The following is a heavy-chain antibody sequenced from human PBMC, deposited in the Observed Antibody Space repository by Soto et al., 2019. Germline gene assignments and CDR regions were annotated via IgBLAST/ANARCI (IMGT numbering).Heavy chain of an antibody. CDR2: MNPNSVNT. CDR1: GYTLTSYD. J-gene: IGHJ4*02. CDR3: ARAGIYGALDY. D-gene: IGHD4-17*01. Sequence: ASVKVSCKAPGYTLTSYDINWVRQATGQGLEWMGWMNPNSVNTGFAQKFQGRVTMTRSTSISTAYMELSSLRSDDTAMYYCARAGIYGALDYWGQGTLVTVS. V-gene: IGHV1-8*01.